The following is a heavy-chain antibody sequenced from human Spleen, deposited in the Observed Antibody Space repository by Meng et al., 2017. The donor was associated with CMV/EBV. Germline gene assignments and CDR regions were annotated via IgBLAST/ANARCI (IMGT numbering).Heavy chain of an antibody. CDR2: INAGNDNT. J-gene: IGHJ5*02. D-gene: IGHD6-13*01. CDR1: GYTFTSYA. V-gene: IGHV1-3*01. CDR3: ARDLLAAAVTIWFDP. Sequence: QVQLVQSGAEVKKPGASVKVSCKASGYTFTSYAMHWVRQAPGQRLEWMGWINAGNDNTKYSQKFQGRVTITRDTSASTAYMELSSLRSEDTAVYYCARDLLAAAVTIWFDPWGQGTLVTVSS.